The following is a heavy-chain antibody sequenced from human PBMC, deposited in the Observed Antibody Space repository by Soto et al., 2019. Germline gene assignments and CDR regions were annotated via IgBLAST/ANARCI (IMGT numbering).Heavy chain of an antibody. CDR2: IRGSAGST. V-gene: IGHV3-23*01. D-gene: IGHD3-16*01. CDR3: AKSLWGVMNDFDY. Sequence: AASGFTFSINAMSWVRQAPGKGLEWVSAIRGSAGSTYYADSVKGRFTISRDNSKNMLYLQMNSLRAEDTALYYCAKSLWGVMNDFDYWGQGTLVTVSS. CDR1: GFTFSINA. J-gene: IGHJ4*02.